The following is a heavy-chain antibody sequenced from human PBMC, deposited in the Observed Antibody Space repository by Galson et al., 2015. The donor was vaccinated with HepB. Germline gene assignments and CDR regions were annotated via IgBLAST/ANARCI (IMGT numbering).Heavy chain of an antibody. Sequence: TLSLTCTVSGGSISSSSYYWGWIRQPPGKGLEWIGYIYYSGSTYYNPSLKSRVTISVDTSKNQFSLKLSSVTAADTAVYYCARNLDGDYFDYWGQGTLVTVSS. V-gene: IGHV4-30-4*08. D-gene: IGHD4-17*01. CDR3: ARNLDGDYFDY. CDR1: GGSISSSSYY. J-gene: IGHJ4*02. CDR2: IYYSGST.